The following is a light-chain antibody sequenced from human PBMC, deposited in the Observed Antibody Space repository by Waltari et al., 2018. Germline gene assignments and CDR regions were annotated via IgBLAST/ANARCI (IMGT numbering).Light chain of an antibody. J-gene: IGKJ2*01. CDR1: QNILYSSNSKNY. CDR3: QQYYSIPYT. Sequence: DIVMTQSPDSLAVSLGERATINYKSSQNILYSSNSKNYLAWYQHKPGQPPKLLFYWASTRESGVPDRFSGSGSGTDFTLTISSLQAEDVAVYYCQQYYSIPYTFGQGTQLEIK. V-gene: IGKV4-1*01. CDR2: WAS.